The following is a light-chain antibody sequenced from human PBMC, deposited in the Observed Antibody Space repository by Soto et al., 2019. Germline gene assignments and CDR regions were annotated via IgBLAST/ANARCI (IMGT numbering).Light chain of an antibody. Sequence: DIQMTQSPSTLSASVGDRVTITCRASQSISSWLAWYQQKPEKAPKLLIYDASSLESGVPSRFSGSGSGTEFTLTISSLQPDDFATYYCQQYNSYSPKAFGPGTTVDIK. V-gene: IGKV1-5*01. CDR1: QSISSW. J-gene: IGKJ3*01. CDR2: DAS. CDR3: QQYNSYSPKA.